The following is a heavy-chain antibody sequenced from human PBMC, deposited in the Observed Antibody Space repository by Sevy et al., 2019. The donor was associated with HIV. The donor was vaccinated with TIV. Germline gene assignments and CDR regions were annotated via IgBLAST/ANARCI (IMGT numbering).Heavy chain of an antibody. V-gene: IGHV1-18*01. CDR1: GYTFTSYG. J-gene: IGHJ3*02. CDR3: ARGYYVFWSGYYRRDAFDI. CDR2: ISAYNGNT. D-gene: IGHD3-3*01. Sequence: ASVKVSCTASGYTFTSYGISWVRQAPGQGLEWMGWISAYNGNTNYEQKLQGRVTLTTDTSTSTAYMELRSLRSDDTAVYYCARGYYVFWSGYYRRDAFDIWGQGTMVTVSS.